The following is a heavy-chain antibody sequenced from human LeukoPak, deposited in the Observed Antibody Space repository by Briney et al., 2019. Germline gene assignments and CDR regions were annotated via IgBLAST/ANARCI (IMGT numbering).Heavy chain of an antibody. Sequence: PGRSLTLSCAPSGFTFSSYGMHWVRQAPGKGLEWVAVISYDGSNKYYAGSVKGRFTISRDNSKNTLYLQMNSLGPEDTSVYYCAKESRSGWSLDYWGQGTVVTVS. CDR2: ISYDGSNK. D-gene: IGHD6-19*01. CDR1: GFTFSSYG. CDR3: AKESRSGWSLDY. V-gene: IGHV3-30*18. J-gene: IGHJ4*02.